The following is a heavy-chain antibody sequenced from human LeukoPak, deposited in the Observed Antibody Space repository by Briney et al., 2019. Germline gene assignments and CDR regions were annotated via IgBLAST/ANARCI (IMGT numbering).Heavy chain of an antibody. CDR3: ASAATGYYYYGMDV. J-gene: IGHJ6*02. CDR2: IYSGGST. Sequence: PGGSLRLSCAASGFTVSSNYMSWVRQAPGKGLEWVSVIYSGGSTYYADSVKGRFTISRDNSKNTLYLQMNSLRAEDTAVYYCASAATGYYYYGMDVWGQGTTVTVSS. V-gene: IGHV3-66*01. CDR1: GFTVSSNY. D-gene: IGHD2-15*01.